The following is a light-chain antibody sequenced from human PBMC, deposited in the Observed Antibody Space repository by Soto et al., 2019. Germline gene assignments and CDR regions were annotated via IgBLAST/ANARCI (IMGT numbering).Light chain of an antibody. CDR2: GAS. J-gene: IGKJ5*01. Sequence: EIVLTQSPDTLSLSPGERATLSYRASQSVSSTYLAWYQLKPGQAPRLLLHGASSRATGIPDRFSGSGSGTDFTLTINRLEPEDFAVYYCQQFGGSPPITFGQGTRLDIK. CDR1: QSVSSTY. CDR3: QQFGGSPPIT. V-gene: IGKV3-20*01.